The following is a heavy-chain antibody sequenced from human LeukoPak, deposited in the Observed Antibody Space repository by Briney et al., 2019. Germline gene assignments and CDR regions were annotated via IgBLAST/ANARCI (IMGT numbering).Heavy chain of an antibody. D-gene: IGHD6-19*01. J-gene: IGHJ4*02. CDR1: GFTFTRSA. CDR2: IMNSGGGT. CDR3: AKDLWTDSSGWNYFDY. V-gene: IGHV3-23*01. Sequence: PGGSLRLSCAASGFTFTRSAMGWVRQAPGKGLEWVSCIMNSGGGTYYADSVKGRFTISRDNSKNTLYLQMNSLRAEDTAVYYCAKDLWTDSSGWNYFDYWGQGTLVTVSS.